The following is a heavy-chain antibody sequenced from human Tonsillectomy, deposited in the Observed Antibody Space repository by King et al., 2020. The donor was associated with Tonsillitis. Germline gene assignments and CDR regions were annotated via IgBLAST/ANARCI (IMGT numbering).Heavy chain of an antibody. CDR3: VEFGAYDSSGSTTFFDY. J-gene: IGHJ4*02. CDR1: GFTFSSYA. Sequence: VQLVESGGGLVQPGGSLRLSCSASGFTFSSYAMHWVRQAPGKGLEYVSAISSNGGSTYYVDSVKGRFAISRDNSKNTLYLQMSSLRAEDTAVYYCVEFGAYDSSGSTTFFDYWGQGTLVTVSS. D-gene: IGHD3-22*01. V-gene: IGHV3-64D*06. CDR2: ISSNGGST.